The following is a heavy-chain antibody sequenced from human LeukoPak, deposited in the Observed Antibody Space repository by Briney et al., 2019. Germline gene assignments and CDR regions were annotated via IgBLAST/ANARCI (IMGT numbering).Heavy chain of an antibody. Sequence: PSETLSLTCTVSGGSISSSSYYWGWIRQPPGKGLEWIGSIYYSGSTYYNPSLKSRVTISVDTSKSQFSLKLSSVTAADTAVYYCARQVRSRLAYYYGSGSYPYYFDYWGQGTLVTVSS. V-gene: IGHV4-39*01. J-gene: IGHJ4*02. D-gene: IGHD3-10*01. CDR2: IYYSGST. CDR3: ARQVRSRLAYYYGSGSYPYYFDY. CDR1: GGSISSSSYY.